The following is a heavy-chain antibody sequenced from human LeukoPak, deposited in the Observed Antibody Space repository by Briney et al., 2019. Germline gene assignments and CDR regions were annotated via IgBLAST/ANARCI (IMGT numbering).Heavy chain of an antibody. CDR1: GFSLNTSGVG. V-gene: IGHV2-5*02. CDR3: ALCGCTYDRAYYFDY. Sequence: ESGPTLVKPTQTLTLTCTFSGFSLNTSGVGVGWIRQPPGKALEWLALIYWDDDKRYSPSLKSRLTPTKDTSKNQVVLTMTNMDPVDTATYYCALCGCTYDRAYYFDYWGQGTLVTVSS. J-gene: IGHJ4*02. CDR2: IYWDDDK. D-gene: IGHD5-18*01.